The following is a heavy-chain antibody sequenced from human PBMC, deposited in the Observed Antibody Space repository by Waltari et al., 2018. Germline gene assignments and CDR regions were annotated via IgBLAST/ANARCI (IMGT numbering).Heavy chain of an antibody. CDR3: AKDIAPAGTRYFDY. J-gene: IGHJ4*02. CDR2: IGCSGIST. V-gene: IGHV3-23*01. Sequence: EVQLLESGGGLVQPGGSLRLSCVASGLTLSRYTMSWVRQAPGKGLEWVSSIGCSGISTYYADSVKGRFTISRDNSKDTLYLQINSLRAEDTAVYYCAKDIAPAGTRYFDYWGQGTLVTVSS. CDR1: GLTLSRYT. D-gene: IGHD6-13*01.